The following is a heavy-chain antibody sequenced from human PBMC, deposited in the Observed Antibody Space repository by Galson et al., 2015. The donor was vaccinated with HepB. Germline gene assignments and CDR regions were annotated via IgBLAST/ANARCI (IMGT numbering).Heavy chain of an antibody. CDR3: ARDAYSGSYFFAY. Sequence: SLRLSCAASGFTFSSYWMSWVRQAPGKGLEWVANIKQDGSEKYYVDSVKGRFTISRDNAKNPLYLQMNSLRAEDTAVYYCARDAYSGSYFFAYWGQGTLVTVSS. J-gene: IGHJ4*02. D-gene: IGHD1-26*01. CDR1: GFTFSSYW. CDR2: IKQDGSEK. V-gene: IGHV3-7*01.